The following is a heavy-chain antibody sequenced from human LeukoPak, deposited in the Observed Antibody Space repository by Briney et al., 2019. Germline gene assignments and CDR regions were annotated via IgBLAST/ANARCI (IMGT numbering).Heavy chain of an antibody. J-gene: IGHJ3*02. CDR3: AKDRVGAPPGDWEYLGASNCFDI. CDR1: GYTFNRYG. Sequence: GASVKVSCKASGYTFNRYGVNWVRQAPGQGLEWLGWIGTYNGNTNLAQKFKGRVTMTTDTATSTAYMELKSLRLDDTAVYYCAKDRVGAPPGDWEYLGASNCFDIWGQGTIVSVSS. V-gene: IGHV1-18*01. CDR2: IGTYNGNT. D-gene: IGHD3-16*01.